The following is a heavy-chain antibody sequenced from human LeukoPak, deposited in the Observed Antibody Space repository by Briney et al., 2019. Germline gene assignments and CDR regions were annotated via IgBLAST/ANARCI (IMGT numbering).Heavy chain of an antibody. V-gene: IGHV1-18*01. CDR1: GYTFTSYG. CDR2: ISAYNGNT. Sequence: ASVKVSCKASGYTFTSYGISWVRQAPGQGLEWMGWISAYNGNTNYAQKLQGRVTMTTDTPTSTAYMELRSLRSDDTAVYYCARDVAAAGRDDYWGQGTLVTVSS. CDR3: ARDVAAAGRDDY. D-gene: IGHD6-13*01. J-gene: IGHJ4*02.